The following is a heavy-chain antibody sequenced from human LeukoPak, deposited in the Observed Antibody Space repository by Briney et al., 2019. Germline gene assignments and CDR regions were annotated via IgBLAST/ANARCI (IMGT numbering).Heavy chain of an antibody. D-gene: IGHD1-26*01. CDR2: ISSSSSYI. Sequence: PGGSLRLSCAASGFTFSNYSMNWVRQAPGKGLEWVSSISSSSSYIYYADSVKGRFTISRDNAKNSLYLQMNSLRAEDTAVYYCARYTSNVVGKRHYFDYWGQGTLVTVSS. V-gene: IGHV3-21*01. J-gene: IGHJ4*02. CDR3: ARYTSNVVGKRHYFDY. CDR1: GFTFSNYS.